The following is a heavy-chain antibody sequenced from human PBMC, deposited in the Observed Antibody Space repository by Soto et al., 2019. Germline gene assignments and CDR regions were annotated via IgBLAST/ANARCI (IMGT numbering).Heavy chain of an antibody. Sequence: EVQLVESGGGLVKPGGSLRLSCAAFGFIFSSYTMNWVRQAPGKGLEWVSSISSRSSYIYYADPVKGRFTISTDNAKNSLYLQMNSLTAEDTAVYYCARGYSYCDYWGQGTLVTVSS. D-gene: IGHD5-18*01. J-gene: IGHJ4*02. CDR1: GFIFSSYT. V-gene: IGHV3-21*01. CDR2: ISSRSSYI. CDR3: ARGYSYCDY.